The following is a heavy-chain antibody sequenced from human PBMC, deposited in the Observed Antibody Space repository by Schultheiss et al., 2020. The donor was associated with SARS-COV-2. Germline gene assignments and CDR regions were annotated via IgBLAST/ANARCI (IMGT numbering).Heavy chain of an antibody. D-gene: IGHD6-19*01. Sequence: GGSLRLSCAGFGFNFSTYGMHWVRQAPGKGLEWVAVIWHDGSNKYYADSVKGRFAISRDNSKNTIYLRMNSLRGEDTAVYYCARDGEAVAGGEYNYYYYYMNVWGKGATVTVSS. V-gene: IGHV3-33*08. CDR3: ARDGEAVAGGEYNYYYYYMNV. J-gene: IGHJ6*03. CDR1: GFNFSTYG. CDR2: IWHDGSNK.